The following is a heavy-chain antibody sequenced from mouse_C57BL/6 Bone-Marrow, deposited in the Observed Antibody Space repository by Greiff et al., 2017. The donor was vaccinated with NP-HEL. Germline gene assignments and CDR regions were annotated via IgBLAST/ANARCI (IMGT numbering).Heavy chain of an antibody. J-gene: IGHJ1*03. D-gene: IGHD3-3*01. Sequence: VQLMESVAEFVRPGASVKLSCAASGFNFKNTYMYWVRQSPEQGLEWIGRINPANGKTKYAAKLQGKVTITGDHSTNTAYLQLSSLTSEDTAIYYCARQGLPYWYFDVWDTGTTVTVSS. CDR3: ARQGLPYWYFDV. CDR1: GFNFKNTY. V-gene: IGHV14-3*01. CDR2: INPANGKT.